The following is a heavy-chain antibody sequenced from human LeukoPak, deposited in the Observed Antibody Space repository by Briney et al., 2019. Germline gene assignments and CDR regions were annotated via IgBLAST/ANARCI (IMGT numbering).Heavy chain of an antibody. D-gene: IGHD3-22*01. CDR3: ASEAYYYDSSGYYKY. Sequence: SETLSLTCTVSGGSISSGSYYWSWIRQPAGKGLEWIGRIYTSGSTNYNPSLKSRVTISVDTSKNQFSLKLSSVTAADTAVYYCASEAYYYDSSGYYKYWGQGTLVTVSS. J-gene: IGHJ4*02. V-gene: IGHV4-61*02. CDR1: GGSISSGSYY. CDR2: IYTSGST.